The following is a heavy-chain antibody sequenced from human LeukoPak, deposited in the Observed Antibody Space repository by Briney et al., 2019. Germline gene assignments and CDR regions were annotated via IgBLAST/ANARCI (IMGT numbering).Heavy chain of an antibody. D-gene: IGHD3-22*01. V-gene: IGHV3-9*03. CDR1: GFTFGDYA. J-gene: IGHJ4*02. Sequence: GRSLRLSCVASGFTFGDYAMHWVRQAPGKGLEWVSGISWNSGSIGYGDSVKGRFTISRDNAKNSLYLQMNSLRAEDMALYYCAKDMSYDRSGGMVDWGQGTLVTVSS. CDR3: AKDMSYDRSGGMVD. CDR2: ISWNSGSI.